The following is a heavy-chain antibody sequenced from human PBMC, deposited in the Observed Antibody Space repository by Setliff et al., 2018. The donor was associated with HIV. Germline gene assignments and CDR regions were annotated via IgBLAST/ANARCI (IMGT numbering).Heavy chain of an antibody. CDR3: ARRSGWSLDY. CDR2: IYYSGST. V-gene: IGHV4-61*05. Sequence: SETLSLTCTVSGGFITTTDYYNRIRQSPGKGLEWIGDIYYSGSTNYNPSLKSRVTISVDTSKNQFSLKLSSVTAADTAVYYCARRSGWSLDYWGQGTLVTVSS. CDR1: GGFITTTDYY. D-gene: IGHD6-19*01. J-gene: IGHJ4*02.